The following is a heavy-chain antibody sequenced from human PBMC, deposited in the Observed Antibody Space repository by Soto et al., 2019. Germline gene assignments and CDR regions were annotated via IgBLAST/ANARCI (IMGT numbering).Heavy chain of an antibody. CDR1: GYTFTNYG. Sequence: QVQLVQSGAEVKKPGTSVKVSCKASGYTFTNYGISWGRQAPGQGLEWMGWINTYNGNTNYAQRLQGRVTMTTDTSTSTAYMELRSLRSDDTAVYYCASARGYNYGYIDHWGPGTLVTVSS. CDR2: INTYNGNT. V-gene: IGHV1-18*01. D-gene: IGHD5-18*01. J-gene: IGHJ4*02. CDR3: ASARGYNYGYIDH.